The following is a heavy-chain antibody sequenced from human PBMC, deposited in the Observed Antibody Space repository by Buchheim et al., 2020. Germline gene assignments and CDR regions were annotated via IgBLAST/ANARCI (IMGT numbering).Heavy chain of an antibody. V-gene: IGHV4-31*03. CDR3: ARGDVDTAMGQRYYYGMDV. CDR2: IYYSGST. Sequence: QVQLQESGPGLVKPSQTLSLTCTVSGGSISSGGYYWSWIRQHPGKGLEWIGYIYYSGSTYYNPSLKSRVIITADTSKNQFSLKLSSVTAANTAVYYCARGDVDTAMGQRYYYGMDVWGQGTT. CDR1: GGSISSGGYY. D-gene: IGHD5-18*01. J-gene: IGHJ6*02.